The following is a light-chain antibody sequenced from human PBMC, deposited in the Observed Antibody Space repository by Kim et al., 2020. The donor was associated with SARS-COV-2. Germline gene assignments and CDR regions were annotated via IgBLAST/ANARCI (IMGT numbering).Light chain of an antibody. Sequence: VTISGNGTSSDVGGYNYVSWYQQHPGKAPKLMIYDVSKRPSGVPDRFSGSKSGNTASLTISGLQAEDEADYHCCSYAGSYTSVVFGGGTQLTVL. CDR2: DVS. CDR1: SSDVGGYNY. CDR3: CSYAGSYTSVV. J-gene: IGLJ2*01. V-gene: IGLV2-11*01.